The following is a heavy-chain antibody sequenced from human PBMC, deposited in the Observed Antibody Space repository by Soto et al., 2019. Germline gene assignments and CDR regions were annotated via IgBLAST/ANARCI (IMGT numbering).Heavy chain of an antibody. V-gene: IGHV4-30-2*01. Sequence: SETLSLTCTVSGGSINSGDYSWTWIRQPPGKVLEWIGYIYHTGTTYYNMSLKGRVTISVDRSKNQFSLKLSSVTAADTAVYYCARGINYYDSSGDSWVDPWGQGTLVTVS. CDR3: ARGINYYDSSGDSWVDP. J-gene: IGHJ5*02. D-gene: IGHD3-22*01. CDR1: GGSINSGDYS. CDR2: IYHTGTT.